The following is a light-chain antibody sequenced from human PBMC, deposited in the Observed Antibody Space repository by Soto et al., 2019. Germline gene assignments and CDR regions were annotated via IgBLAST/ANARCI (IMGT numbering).Light chain of an antibody. CDR2: DVS. V-gene: IGLV2-14*01. Sequence: SVLTQPASVSGSPGQSITISCAGTSSDVGGYNYVSWYQQEPGKAPKLMICDVSNRPSGVSNRFSGSKPGNTASLTISGLQAEDEADYYCSSYTSGTTFVFGTGTKVTVL. J-gene: IGLJ1*01. CDR1: SSDVGGYNY. CDR3: SSYTSGTTFV.